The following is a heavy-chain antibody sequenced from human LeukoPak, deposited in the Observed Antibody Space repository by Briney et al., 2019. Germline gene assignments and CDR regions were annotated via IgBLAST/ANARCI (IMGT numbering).Heavy chain of an antibody. D-gene: IGHD3-22*01. CDR1: GGTFSSYA. CDR3: ARVGTYYYDSSGPQGDY. CDR2: IIPILGIA. J-gene: IGHJ4*02. V-gene: IGHV1-69*04. Sequence: SVKVSCKASGGTFSSYAISWVRQAPRQGLEWMGRIIPILGIANYAQKFQGRVTITADKSTSTAYMELSSLRSEDTAVYYCARVGTYYYDSSGPQGDYWGQGTLVTVSS.